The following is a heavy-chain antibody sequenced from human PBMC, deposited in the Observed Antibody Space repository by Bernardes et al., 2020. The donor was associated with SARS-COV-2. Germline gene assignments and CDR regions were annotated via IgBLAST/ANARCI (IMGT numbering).Heavy chain of an antibody. CDR2: IYYSGST. D-gene: IGHD3-10*01. CDR1: GGSISSSSYY. CDR3: ARHEGLLWFGEVTWGYFDY. J-gene: IGHJ4*02. Sequence: SETLSLTCTVSGGSISSSSYYWGWIRQPPGKGLEWIGSIYYSGSTYYNPSLKSRVTISVDTSKNQFSLKLSSVTAADTAVYYCARHEGLLWFGEVTWGYFDYWGQGTLVTVSS. V-gene: IGHV4-39*01.